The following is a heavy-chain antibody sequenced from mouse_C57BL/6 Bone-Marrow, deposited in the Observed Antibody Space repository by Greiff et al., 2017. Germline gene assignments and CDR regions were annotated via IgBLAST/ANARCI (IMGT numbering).Heavy chain of an antibody. Sequence: ESGPGILQPSQTLSLTCSFSGFSLSTFGMGVGWIRQPSGKGLEWLAHIWWDDAKYYNPALNGRLTISKDTSKNQGFLKNANVDTVDTATYYWARIERLRPYCDFDVWGTGTTVTVSS. V-gene: IGHV8-8*01. CDR1: GFSLSTFGMG. CDR2: IWWDDAK. CDR3: ARIERLRPYCDFDV. J-gene: IGHJ1*03. D-gene: IGHD2-2*01.